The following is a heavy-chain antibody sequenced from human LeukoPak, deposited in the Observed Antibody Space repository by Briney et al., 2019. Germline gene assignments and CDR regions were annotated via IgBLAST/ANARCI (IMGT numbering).Heavy chain of an antibody. V-gene: IGHV5-51*01. CDR3: ARMRFSTTGTTGFDY. CDR2: IFPGDSDT. D-gene: IGHD1-1*01. CDR1: GYSFISYW. Sequence: GESLKISCKGSGYSFISYWIGWVRQVPGKGLEWMGIIFPGDSDTRSSPSFQGQVTISADKSISTAYLQWSSLKASDSAMYYCARMRFSTTGTTGFDYWGQGTLVTVSS. J-gene: IGHJ4*02.